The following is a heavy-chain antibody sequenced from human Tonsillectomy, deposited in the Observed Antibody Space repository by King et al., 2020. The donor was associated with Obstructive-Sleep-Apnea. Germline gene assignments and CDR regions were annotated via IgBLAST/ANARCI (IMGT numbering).Heavy chain of an antibody. Sequence: VQLVESGGGLVKPGESLRLSCAASGLTFANAWMSWVRQTSGKGLEWVGRIKSKVDGGTTDYAAPVTGRFTISRDDLRNTLYLQMNSLMIEDSAVYYCTTDPGDYPAYWGQGTLVTVSS. J-gene: IGHJ4*02. CDR3: TTDPGDYPAY. CDR1: GLTFANAW. D-gene: IGHD4-17*01. V-gene: IGHV3-15*01. CDR2: IKSKVDGGTT.